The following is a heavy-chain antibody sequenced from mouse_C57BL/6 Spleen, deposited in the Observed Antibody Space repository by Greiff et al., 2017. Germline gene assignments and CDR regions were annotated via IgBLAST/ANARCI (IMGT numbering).Heavy chain of an antibody. Sequence: DVHLVESGGGLVKPGGSLKLSCAASGFTFSDYGMHWVRQAPEKGLEWVAYISSGSSTIYYADTVKGRFPISRDNAKNTLFLQMTSLRSEDTAMYYCARDDGYYYFDYWGQGTTLTVSS. CDR3: ARDDGYYYFDY. D-gene: IGHD2-3*01. CDR2: ISSGSSTI. J-gene: IGHJ2*01. V-gene: IGHV5-17*01. CDR1: GFTFSDYG.